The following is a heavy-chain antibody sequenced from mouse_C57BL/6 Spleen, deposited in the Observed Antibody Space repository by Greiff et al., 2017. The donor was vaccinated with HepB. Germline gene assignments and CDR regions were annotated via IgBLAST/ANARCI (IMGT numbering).Heavy chain of an antibody. V-gene: IGHV1-18*01. CDR2: INPNNGGT. CDR3: ARGNDYDGFAY. J-gene: IGHJ3*01. CDR1: GYTFTDYN. D-gene: IGHD2-4*01. Sequence: DVQLQESGPELVKPGASVKIPCKASGYTFTDYNMDWVKQSHGKSLEWIGDINPNNGGTIYNQKFKGKATLTVDKSSSTAYMELRSLTSEDTAVYYCARGNDYDGFAYWGQGTLVTVSA.